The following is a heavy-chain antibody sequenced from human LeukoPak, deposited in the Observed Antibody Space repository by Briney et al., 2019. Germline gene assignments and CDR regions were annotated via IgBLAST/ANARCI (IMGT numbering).Heavy chain of an antibody. V-gene: IGHV1-2*02. CDR1: GYTFTGYY. CDR3: ARGRIVVVVAYRFDY. Sequence: GASVKVSCKASGYTFTGYYMHWVRQAPGQGLEWMGWINPNSGGTNYAQKFQGRVTLTSDTSISTAYMELSRLRSDDTAVYYCARGRIVVVVAYRFDYWGQGTLVTVSS. J-gene: IGHJ4*02. D-gene: IGHD2-15*01. CDR2: INPNSGGT.